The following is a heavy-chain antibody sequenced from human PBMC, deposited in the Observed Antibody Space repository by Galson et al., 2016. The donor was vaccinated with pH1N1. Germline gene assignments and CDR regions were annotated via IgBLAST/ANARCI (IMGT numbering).Heavy chain of an antibody. CDR1: GDSVTVGIYY. D-gene: IGHD6-13*01. J-gene: IGHJ3*02. CDR3: ARQEIMTLAGPGAFDI. CDR2: IYYTRSF. Sequence: SETLSLTCTLSGDSVTVGIYYWSWVQQPPGNGLDWYGSIYYTRSFHSNHSLKSRVTISVDTTKHQFFLKLSNVTAANTAVYYCARQEIMTLAGPGAFDIWGQGTMVTVSS. V-gene: IGHV4-61*01.